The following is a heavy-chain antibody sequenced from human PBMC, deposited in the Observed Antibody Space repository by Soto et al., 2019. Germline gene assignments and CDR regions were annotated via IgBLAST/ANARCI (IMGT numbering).Heavy chain of an antibody. V-gene: IGHV3-30*18. CDR2: ISYDGSNK. Sequence: PGVSLRLSCAASGFTFSSYGMHWVRQAPGKGLEWVAVISYDGSNKYYADSVKGRFTISRDNSKNTLYLQMNSLRAEDTAVYYCPKNDIVVVPAAPEYGMDVWGQGTTVTVAS. J-gene: IGHJ6*02. CDR3: PKNDIVVVPAAPEYGMDV. D-gene: IGHD2-2*01. CDR1: GFTFSSYG.